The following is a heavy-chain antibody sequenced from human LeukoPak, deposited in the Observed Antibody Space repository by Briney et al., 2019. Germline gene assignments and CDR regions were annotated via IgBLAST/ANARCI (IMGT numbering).Heavy chain of an antibody. V-gene: IGHV3-9*01. Sequence: GGSLRLSCAASGFTFNDHAMYWVRQAPGKGLEWVSGINWNSDNIGYADSVKGRFTISRDDAKNSLFLQMNSLRAEDTALYYCARASYYYDTTGLGTVDIWGQGTMVTVSS. CDR2: INWNSDNI. J-gene: IGHJ3*02. CDR1: GFTFNDHA. D-gene: IGHD3-22*01. CDR3: ARASYYYDTTGLGTVDI.